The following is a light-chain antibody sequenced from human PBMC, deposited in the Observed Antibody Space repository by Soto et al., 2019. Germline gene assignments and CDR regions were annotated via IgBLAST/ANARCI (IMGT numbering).Light chain of an antibody. CDR1: SSDVGGYNY. V-gene: IGLV2-14*01. Sequence: QSALTQPASVSGSPGQSVTISCTGTSSDVGGYNYVSWYQQHPGKAPKLMIYGVNSRPSGVSNRFSGSKSANTASLTISGLQAEDEADYYCNSYTSSSTDVFGTGTKLTVL. CDR2: GVN. CDR3: NSYTSSSTDV. J-gene: IGLJ1*01.